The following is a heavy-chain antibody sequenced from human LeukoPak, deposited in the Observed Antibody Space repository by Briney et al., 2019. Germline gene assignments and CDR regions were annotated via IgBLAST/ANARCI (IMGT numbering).Heavy chain of an antibody. J-gene: IGHJ3*02. CDR1: GFTFSSYG. V-gene: IGHV1-2*02. Sequence: GGSLRLSCAASGFTFSSYGMHWVRQAPGQGLEWMGWINPNSGGTNYAQKFQGRVTMTRDTSISTAYMELSRLRSDDTAVYYCARDLLRELAGAEDAFDIWGQGTMVTVSS. CDR2: INPNSGGT. D-gene: IGHD1-26*01. CDR3: ARDLLRELAGAEDAFDI.